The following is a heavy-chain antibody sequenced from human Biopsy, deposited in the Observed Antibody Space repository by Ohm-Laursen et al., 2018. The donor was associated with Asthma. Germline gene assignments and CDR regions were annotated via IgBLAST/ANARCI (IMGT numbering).Heavy chain of an antibody. CDR3: ARGIARETGLFDHFDY. CDR2: IYYSGTT. J-gene: IGHJ4*02. Sequence: TLSLTWTVSGGSISSDYWSWIRQPPGKGLEWIGHIYYSGTTKYHPSLKSRATISVDTSKNQFSLKLRSVTAADAAVYYCARGIARETGLFDHFDYWGQGTLVTVSS. V-gene: IGHV4-59*01. D-gene: IGHD2-21*01. CDR1: GGSISSDY.